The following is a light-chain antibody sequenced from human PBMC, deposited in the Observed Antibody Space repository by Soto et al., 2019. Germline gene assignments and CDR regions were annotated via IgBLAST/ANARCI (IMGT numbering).Light chain of an antibody. J-gene: IGLJ2*01. CDR1: SSNIGQNS. CDR2: DNY. CDR3: GTWDSSLSAGV. V-gene: IGLV1-51*01. Sequence: QSVLTQPPSVSAAPGQKVTISCSGSSSNIGQNSVSWYQQIPGTAPKLLIYDNYKRPSGIPDRFSGSKSGTSATLGITGLQTGDEADYYCGTWDSSLSAGVFGGGTKLTVL.